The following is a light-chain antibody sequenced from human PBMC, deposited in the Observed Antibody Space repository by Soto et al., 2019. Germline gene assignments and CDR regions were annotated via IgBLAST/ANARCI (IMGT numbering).Light chain of an antibody. J-gene: IGLJ2*01. V-gene: IGLV1-40*01. CDR3: QPHANSLKHVV. CDR1: SSNIGSFYD. CDR2: GDN. Sequence: QSVLTQPPSVSGAPGQRVTIPCTGSSSNIGSFYDVHWYQQLPGTVPKLLIYGDNNRPSGVPDRFSGSKSGTAASLAITGLPDDYDAERYCQPHANSLKHVVYGGRTKLTAL.